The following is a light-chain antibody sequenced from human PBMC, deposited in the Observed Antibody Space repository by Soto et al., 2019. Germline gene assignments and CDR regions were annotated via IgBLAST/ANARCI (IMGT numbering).Light chain of an antibody. J-gene: IGKJ1*01. CDR3: QQYNSFSWT. CDR1: QSVNSW. CDR2: KAS. V-gene: IGKV1-5*03. Sequence: DIQMTQSPSTLSAHVGDIVNISCRASQSVNSWLAWYQQKPGKAPKLLIYKASTLESGVPSRFGGSGSGTEFTLTITSLQPEDFETYYCQQYNSFSWTFGQGTKVEIK.